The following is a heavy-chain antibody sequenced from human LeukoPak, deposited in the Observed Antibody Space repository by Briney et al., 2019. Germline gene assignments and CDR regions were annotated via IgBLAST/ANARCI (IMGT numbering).Heavy chain of an antibody. CDR2: IYYGGST. J-gene: IGHJ6*02. D-gene: IGHD2-15*01. CDR3: ARINYCSGGSCYPYYYYAMDV. V-gene: IGHV4-39*07. Sequence: SETLSLTCTVSGGSISSSTYYWGWIRQPPGKGLEWIGNIYYGGSTYSSPSLKSRVTISADTSKNQFYLKLSSVTAADTAVYYCARINYCSGGSCYPYYYYAMDVWGQGTTVTVSS. CDR1: GGSISSSTYY.